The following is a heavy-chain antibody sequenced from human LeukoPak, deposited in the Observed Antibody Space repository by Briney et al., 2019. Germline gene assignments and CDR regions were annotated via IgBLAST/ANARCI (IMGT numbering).Heavy chain of an antibody. J-gene: IGHJ4*02. CDR2: LYATGNN. Sequence: SETLSLTCNVSGVSVSTHYWTWLRQSAGKGLEWIGRLYATGNNNYNPSLKSRVTFSVDTSKNQFSLRLTSVTAADTAVYYCSASGGLGGEYFRYWGQGALVTVSS. CDR3: SASGGLGGEYFRY. D-gene: IGHD2-15*01. V-gene: IGHV4-4*07. CDR1: GVSVSTHY.